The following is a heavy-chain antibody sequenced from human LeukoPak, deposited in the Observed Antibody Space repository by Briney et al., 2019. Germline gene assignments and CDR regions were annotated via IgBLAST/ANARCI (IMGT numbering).Heavy chain of an antibody. J-gene: IGHJ4*02. D-gene: IGHD3-9*01. CDR1: GGSISSSSYY. CDR2: IYYSGST. Sequence: SETLSLTCTVSGGSISSSSYYWGWIGQPPGKGLEWIGSIYYSGSTYYNPSLKSRVTISVDTSKNQFSLKLSSVTAADTAVYYCARGAYFDWLFNYWGQGTLVTVSS. CDR3: ARGAYFDWLFNY. V-gene: IGHV4-39*01.